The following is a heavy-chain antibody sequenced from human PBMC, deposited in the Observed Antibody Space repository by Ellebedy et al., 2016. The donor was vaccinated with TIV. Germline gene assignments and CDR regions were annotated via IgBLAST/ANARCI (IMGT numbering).Heavy chain of an antibody. J-gene: IGHJ5*02. Sequence: SETLSLTXTVSGYSISSGYYWGWIRQPPGKGLEWIGSIYHSGSTYYNPSLKSRVTISVDTSKNQFSLKLSSVTAADTAVYYCARRRHCSSTSCYGNWFNPWGQGTLVTVSS. D-gene: IGHD2-2*01. CDR3: ARRRHCSSTSCYGNWFNP. CDR1: GYSISSGYY. V-gene: IGHV4-38-2*02. CDR2: IYHSGST.